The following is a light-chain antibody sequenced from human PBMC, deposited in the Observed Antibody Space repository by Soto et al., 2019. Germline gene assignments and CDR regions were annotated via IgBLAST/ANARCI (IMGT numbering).Light chain of an antibody. CDR2: DVN. CDR3: SSYTSATTYV. V-gene: IGLV2-14*01. J-gene: IGLJ1*01. Sequence: QSALTQPASVSGSPGQSITISCTGTSSDVGAYNYDSWYQQHPGKVPKLIIYDVNNRPSGVSNRFSGSKSGNTASLTISGLQNEDEADYYCSSYTSATTYVFGTGTKLTVL. CDR1: SSDVGAYNY.